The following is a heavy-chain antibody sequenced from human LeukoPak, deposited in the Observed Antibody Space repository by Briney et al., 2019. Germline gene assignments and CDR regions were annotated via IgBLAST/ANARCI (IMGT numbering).Heavy chain of an antibody. V-gene: IGHV3-7*03. CDR2: IKQDGSEK. D-gene: IGHD1-26*01. CDR3: AKEYSGSFSPFPSYFDY. Sequence: GGSLRLSCAASGFTFTNNFMSWVRQVPGKGLEWVANIKQDGSEKTYADSVRGRFTIFRDNAKDSVYLQMNSLRADDTAVYYCAKEYSGSFSPFPSYFDYWGQGTLVTVSS. CDR1: GFTFTNNF. J-gene: IGHJ4*02.